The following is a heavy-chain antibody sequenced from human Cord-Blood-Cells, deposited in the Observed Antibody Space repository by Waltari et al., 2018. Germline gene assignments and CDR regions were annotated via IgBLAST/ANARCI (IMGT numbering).Heavy chain of an antibody. CDR2: IYSGGST. V-gene: IGHV3-53*04. J-gene: IGHJ4*02. CDR1: GFTVRRNY. CDR3: ARDELTGDRGRGD. Sequence: EVQLVESGGGLVQPGGSLRLSCAASGFTVRRNYMSWSRQAPGKGLDWVSVIYSGGSTYCADSVKGRFTISRHKSKNTLYLQMNSRRAEDTAVYYCARDELTGDRGRGDWGQGTLVTVSS. D-gene: IGHD7-27*01.